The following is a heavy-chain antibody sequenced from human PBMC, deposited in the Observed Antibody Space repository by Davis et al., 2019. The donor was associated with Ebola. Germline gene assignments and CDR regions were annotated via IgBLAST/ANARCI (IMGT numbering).Heavy chain of an antibody. CDR3: ASLRRTITGMDDGFDI. CDR1: GYSFTTHW. Sequence: KVSCKASGYSFTTHWIGWVRQMPGKGLEWMGIIYPGDSDTRYSPSFRGQVIISADKSMKTAFLQWSSLKASDSGMYYCASLRRTITGMDDGFDIWGEGTMVTVSS. CDR2: IYPGDSDT. D-gene: IGHD2-8*02. J-gene: IGHJ3*02. V-gene: IGHV5-51*01.